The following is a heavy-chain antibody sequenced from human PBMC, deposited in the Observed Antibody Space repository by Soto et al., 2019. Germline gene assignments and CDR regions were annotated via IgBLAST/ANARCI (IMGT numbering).Heavy chain of an antibody. J-gene: IGHJ1*01. V-gene: IGHV1-18*01. CDR3: TRAAREFSGSCSFH. CDR1: GHNFTNYG. D-gene: IGHD1-26*01. Sequence: QVQLVQSGAEVKKPGASVKVSCKASGHNFTNYGINWLRQAPGQRLEWMGWISAYNGNTEHAQNPQGRVTMTTDTSTSTAYMELRSLRSDDTAVFYCTRAAREFSGSCSFHWGQGTLVTVSS. CDR2: ISAYNGNT.